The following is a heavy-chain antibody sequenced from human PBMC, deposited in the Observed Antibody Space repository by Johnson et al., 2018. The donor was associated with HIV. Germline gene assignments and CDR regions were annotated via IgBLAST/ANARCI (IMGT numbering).Heavy chain of an antibody. CDR2: IGTAGDT. CDR3: ARADRWDQGAFDI. V-gene: IGHV3-13*01. D-gene: IGHD1-26*01. Sequence: VQLVESGGGLVQPGGSLRLSCAASGFTFSSYDMHWVRQTTGKGLEWVSGIGTAGDTYYAGSVKGRFTMSRENAKNSLYLQMNSLRAGDTAVYYCARADRWDQGAFDIWCQGTMVTVSS. CDR1: GFTFSSYD. J-gene: IGHJ3*02.